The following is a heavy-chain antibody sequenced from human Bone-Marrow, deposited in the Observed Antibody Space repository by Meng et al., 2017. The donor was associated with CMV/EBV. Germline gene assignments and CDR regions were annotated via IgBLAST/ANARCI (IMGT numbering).Heavy chain of an antibody. CDR2: ISYDGSNK. D-gene: IGHD3-3*01. J-gene: IGHJ4*02. V-gene: IGHV3-30-3*01. CDR3: ARGRSVGYYSFYYFDF. Sequence: GESLKLSCAASGFTFSSYAMHWFCQAPGKGLEWVAVISYDGSNKYYADSVKGRFTISRDNSKNTLYLQMNSLRAEDTAVYYCARGRSVGYYSFYYFDFWGRGMLVTVSS. CDR1: GFTFSSYA.